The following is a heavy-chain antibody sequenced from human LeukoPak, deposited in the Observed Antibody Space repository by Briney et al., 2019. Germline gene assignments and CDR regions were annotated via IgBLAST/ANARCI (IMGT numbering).Heavy chain of an antibody. J-gene: IGHJ4*02. V-gene: IGHV3-64*01. Sequence: GGSLRLSCAASGFNFNNYAMHWVRQAPGKGLEFASAISTNGGTTYYAKSVKGRFTISRDNTKNTLFLQMDSLRPEDMAVYYCARGSDYDILTAYVQWGQGALVTVSS. D-gene: IGHD3-9*01. CDR1: GFNFNNYA. CDR3: ARGSDYDILTAYVQ. CDR2: ISTNGGTT.